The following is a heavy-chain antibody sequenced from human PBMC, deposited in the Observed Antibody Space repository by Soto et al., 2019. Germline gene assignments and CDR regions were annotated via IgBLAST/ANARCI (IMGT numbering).Heavy chain of an antibody. J-gene: IGHJ4*02. D-gene: IGHD3-22*01. CDR2: IKSKTDGGTT. CDR1: GFTFSNAW. V-gene: IGHV3-15*01. CDR3: ATEATYYYDSCGYPLGLFRHGD. Sequence: GGSLRLSCAASGFTFSNAWMSWVRQAPGKGLEWVGRIKSKTDGGTTDYAAPVKGRFTISRDDSKNTLYLQMNSLKTEHTAVYYCATEATYYYDSCGYPLGLFRHGDWGQGTLVTVSS.